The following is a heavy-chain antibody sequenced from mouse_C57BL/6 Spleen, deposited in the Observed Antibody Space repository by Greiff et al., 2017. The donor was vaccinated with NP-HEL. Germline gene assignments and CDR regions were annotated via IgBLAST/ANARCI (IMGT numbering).Heavy chain of an antibody. CDR1: GYTFTDYE. D-gene: IGHD3-3*01. J-gene: IGHJ3*01. CDR3: TRGGRGDWFAY. Sequence: QVQLKQSGAELVRPGASVTLSCKASGYTFTDYEMHWVKQTPVHGLEWIGAIDPETGGTAYNQKFKGKAILTADKSSSTAYMELRSLTSEDSAVYYCTRGGRGDWFAYWGQGTLVTVSA. V-gene: IGHV1-15*01. CDR2: IDPETGGT.